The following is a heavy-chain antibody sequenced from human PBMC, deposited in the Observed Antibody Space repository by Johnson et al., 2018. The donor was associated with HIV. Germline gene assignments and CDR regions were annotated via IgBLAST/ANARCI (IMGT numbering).Heavy chain of an antibody. CDR3: AGVRASGWGSDPKDAFDI. CDR1: GFTISSNY. Sequence: QVQLVESGGGVVQPGRSLRLSCAASGFTISSNYMNWVRQAPGKGLEWVAVISYDGSNKYYADSVKGRFTLSRDNSKNTLYLQMSGLRAEETAVYYCAGVRASGWGSDPKDAFDIWGQGTMVTVSS. D-gene: IGHD3-10*01. V-gene: IGHV3-30*03. CDR2: ISYDGSNK. J-gene: IGHJ3*02.